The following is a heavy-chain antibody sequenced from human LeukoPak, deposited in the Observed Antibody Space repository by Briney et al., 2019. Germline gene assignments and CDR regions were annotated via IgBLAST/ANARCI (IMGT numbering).Heavy chain of an antibody. CDR3: ARVDRDYYDSSGYYPTTWYFDL. CDR1: GGSISSYY. J-gene: IGHJ2*01. V-gene: IGHV4-59*01. CDR2: IYYSGST. Sequence: PSETLSLTCTVSGGSISSYYWSWIRQPPGKGLEWIGCIYYSGSTNYNPSLKSRVTISVDTSKNQFSLKLSSVTAADTAVYYCARVDRDYYDSSGYYPTTWYFDLWGRGTLVTVSS. D-gene: IGHD3-22*01.